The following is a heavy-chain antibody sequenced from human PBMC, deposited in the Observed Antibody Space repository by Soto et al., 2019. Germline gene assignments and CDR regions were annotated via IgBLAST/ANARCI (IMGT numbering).Heavy chain of an antibody. D-gene: IGHD2-15*01. J-gene: IGHJ5*02. CDR2: IIPIFGTA. CDR1: GGTFSSYA. Sequence: QVQLVQSGAEVKKPGSSVKVSCKASGGTFSSYAISWVRQAPGQGLEWMGGIIPIFGTANYAQKFQGRVTITADESTSTAYMELSRLRSEDTAVYYCAIRPGGYCSGGSCYNWFDPWGQGTLVTVSS. V-gene: IGHV1-69*01. CDR3: AIRPGGYCSGGSCYNWFDP.